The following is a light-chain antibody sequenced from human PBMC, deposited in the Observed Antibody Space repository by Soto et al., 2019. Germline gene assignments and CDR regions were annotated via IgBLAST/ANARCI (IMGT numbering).Light chain of an antibody. Sequence: QSALTQPPSASGSPGQSVTISCTGTSSDVGGYKYVSWYQQHPGKAPKLMIYEVNKRPSGVPDRFSGSKSGNTASLTVSGLQAEDEANYYCSSYAGSNNLRLFGGGTQLTVL. CDR2: EVN. CDR3: SSYAGSNNLRL. J-gene: IGLJ2*01. V-gene: IGLV2-8*01. CDR1: SSDVGGYKY.